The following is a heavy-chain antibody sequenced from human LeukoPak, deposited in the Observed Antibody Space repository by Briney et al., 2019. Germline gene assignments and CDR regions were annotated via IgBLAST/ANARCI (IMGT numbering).Heavy chain of an antibody. J-gene: IGHJ6*03. D-gene: IGHD3-10*01. CDR3: ARGLTMVRGVRHYYYMDV. V-gene: IGHV1-8*03. CDR2: MNPNSGNT. Sequence: ALVKVSCKASGYTFTSYDINWVRQATGQGLEWMGWMNPNSGNTGYAQKFQGRVTITRNTSISTAYMELSSLRSEDTAVYYCARGLTMVRGVRHYYYMDVWGKGTTVTVSS. CDR1: GYTFTSYD.